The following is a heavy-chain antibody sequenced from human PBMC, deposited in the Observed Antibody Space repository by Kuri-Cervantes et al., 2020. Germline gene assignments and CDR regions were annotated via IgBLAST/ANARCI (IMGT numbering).Heavy chain of an antibody. CDR1: GFSFSSIV. D-gene: IGHD3-22*01. V-gene: IGHV3-23*01. CDR2: ICGSGGSR. CDR3: GKETHSSGYLGF. Sequence: AETLSLTCAASGFSFSSIVMSWFRQAPGKGLEWVSAICGSGGSRYYSDAEKGRFTISRDTSKNTLSLQMNSLRAEDTAVYYCGKETHSSGYLGFWGQGTLVTVSS. J-gene: IGHJ4*02.